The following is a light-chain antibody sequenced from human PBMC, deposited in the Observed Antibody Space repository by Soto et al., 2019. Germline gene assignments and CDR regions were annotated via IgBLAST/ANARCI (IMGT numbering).Light chain of an antibody. CDR2: DVS. V-gene: IGLV2-11*01. CDR1: SSDVGGYNY. CDR3: CSYAGSSLYV. Sequence: QSALTQPRSVSGSPGQSVTISCTGTSSDVGGYNYVSWYQQHPGKAPKLMIYDVSKRPSGVPDRFSGSKSGNTASLTISGPQAEDEADYYCCSYAGSSLYVFGTGTKVTVL. J-gene: IGLJ1*01.